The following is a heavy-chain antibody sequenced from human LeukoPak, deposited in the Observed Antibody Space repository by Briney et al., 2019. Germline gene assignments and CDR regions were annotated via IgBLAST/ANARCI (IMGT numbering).Heavy chain of an antibody. Sequence: GGSLRLSCAASGFTFSSYWMHWVRQAPGKGLVWVSRINSDGSSTSYADSVKGRFTISRDNAKNTLYLQMNSLSAEDTAVYYCARAAYSSGWFGSRVGYYYGMDVWGQGTTVTVSS. CDR1: GFTFSSYW. D-gene: IGHD6-19*01. CDR2: INSDGSST. CDR3: ARAAYSSGWFGSRVGYYYGMDV. V-gene: IGHV3-74*01. J-gene: IGHJ6*02.